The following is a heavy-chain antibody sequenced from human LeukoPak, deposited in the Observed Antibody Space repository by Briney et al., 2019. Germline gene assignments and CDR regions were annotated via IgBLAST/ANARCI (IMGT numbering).Heavy chain of an antibody. Sequence: TGGSLRLSCAASGFTFSDYYMSWIRQAPGKAQEWVSYVSSGSSTIYYADSVKGRFTVSRDNGKRSLYLHMNSLRAGDTAMYYCARGESSCCSGGCYFASWGQGTLVTISS. CDR2: VSSGSSTI. CDR3: ARGESSCCSGGCYFAS. V-gene: IGHV3-11*04. D-gene: IGHD2-21*02. J-gene: IGHJ5*01. CDR1: GFTFSDYY.